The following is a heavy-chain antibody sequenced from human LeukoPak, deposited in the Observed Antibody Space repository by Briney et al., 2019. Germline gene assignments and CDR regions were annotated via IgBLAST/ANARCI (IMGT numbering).Heavy chain of an antibody. J-gene: IGHJ4*02. D-gene: IGHD6-13*01. Sequence: ASVKVSCKASGYTFTGYYMHWVRQAPGQGLEWMGWINPNSGGTNYAQKFQGWVTMTRDTSISTAYMELSRLRSDDTAVYYCAREVAAAGTEYYFDYRGQGTLVTVSS. CDR1: GYTFTGYY. CDR3: AREVAAAGTEYYFDY. V-gene: IGHV1-2*04. CDR2: INPNSGGT.